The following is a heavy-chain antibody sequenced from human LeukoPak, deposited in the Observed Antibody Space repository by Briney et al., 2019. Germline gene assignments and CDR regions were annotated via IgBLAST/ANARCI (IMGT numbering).Heavy chain of an antibody. CDR3: ARVGRDGYNSFDY. J-gene: IGHJ4*02. CDR1: GGSISSYY. CDR2: IYYSGST. V-gene: IGHV4-59*01. Sequence: SETLSLTCTVSGGSISSYYWSWIRQPPGKGLEWIGYIYYSGSTNYNPSLKSRVTISVDTSKNQFSLKLSSVTAADTAVYYCARVGRDGYNSFDYWGQGTLVTVSS. D-gene: IGHD5-24*01.